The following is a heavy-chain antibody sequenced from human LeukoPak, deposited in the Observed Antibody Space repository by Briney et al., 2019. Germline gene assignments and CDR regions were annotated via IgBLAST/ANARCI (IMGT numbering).Heavy chain of an antibody. CDR2: ISAGGGTT. CDR3: AKSANDYGDSHFDY. Sequence: PGRSLRLPCAASGFTFSSYAMSWVRQAPGKGLEWVSAISAGGGTTYYADSVKGRFTISRDNSKNTLYLQMNSLRAEDTAVYYCAKSANDYGDSHFDYWGQGTLVTVSS. CDR1: GFTFSSYA. J-gene: IGHJ4*02. V-gene: IGHV3-23*01. D-gene: IGHD4-17*01.